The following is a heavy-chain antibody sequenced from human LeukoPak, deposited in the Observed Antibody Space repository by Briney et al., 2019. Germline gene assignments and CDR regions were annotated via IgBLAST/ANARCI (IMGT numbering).Heavy chain of an antibody. CDR1: GGSISTYY. Sequence: PSETLSLTCTVSGGSISTYYWSLIRQPAGKGLEWIGRIYASGNTNYNPSLKSRVTMSVDTSKNQFSLKLSSVTAADTAVYYCARDQNYYGSDYHYYYGMDVWGRGTTVTVSS. CDR2: IYASGNT. J-gene: IGHJ6*02. CDR3: ARDQNYYGSDYHYYYGMDV. V-gene: IGHV4-4*07. D-gene: IGHD3-10*01.